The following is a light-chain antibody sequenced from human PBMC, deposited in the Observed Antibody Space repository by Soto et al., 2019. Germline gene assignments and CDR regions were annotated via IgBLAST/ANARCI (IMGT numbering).Light chain of an antibody. CDR2: DNH. V-gene: IGLV1-51*01. CDR1: SSNIGANY. J-gene: IGLJ3*02. Sequence: QSVLTQPPSVSAAPGQKVTISCSGSSSNIGANYVSWYQQLPGTVPKLLIYDNHERPSGIPDRFSGSKSGTSATLGITGLQTGDEADYYCGTWDGSLNAVVFGGGTKLTV. CDR3: GTWDGSLNAVV.